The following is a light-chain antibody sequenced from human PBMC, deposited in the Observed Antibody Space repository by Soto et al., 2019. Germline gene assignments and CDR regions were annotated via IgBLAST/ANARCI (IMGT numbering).Light chain of an antibody. V-gene: IGKV1-5*01. CDR3: QQYDSYSSGP. J-gene: IGKJ1*01. Sequence: DIHMSQSPSALSASVRDIVPNTCRASQSISSWLAWYQQKPGKAPKVLIFDASSLKTGVPSRFSGSGSGTEFTLTISNLQPDDFATYYCQQYDSYSSGPFGQGTKV. CDR1: QSISSW. CDR2: DAS.